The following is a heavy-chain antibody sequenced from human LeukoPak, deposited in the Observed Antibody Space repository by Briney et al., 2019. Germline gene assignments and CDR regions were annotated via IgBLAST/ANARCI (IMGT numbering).Heavy chain of an antibody. V-gene: IGHV5-51*01. Sequence: GESLKISCKISAYSFTTYWIAWVRQMPGKGLEWMGIIYPGDSDTRYSPSFQGQVTISADKSVTTAYLQWSSLKASDTAMYYCARLRGYNYGCYIDYWGQGTLVTVSS. CDR2: IYPGDSDT. D-gene: IGHD5-18*01. J-gene: IGHJ4*02. CDR1: AYSFTTYW. CDR3: ARLRGYNYGCYIDY.